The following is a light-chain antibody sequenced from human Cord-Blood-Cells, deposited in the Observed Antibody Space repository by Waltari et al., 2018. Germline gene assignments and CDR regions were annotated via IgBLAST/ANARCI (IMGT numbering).Light chain of an antibody. J-gene: IGKJ5*01. CDR2: QAS. V-gene: IGKV1-5*03. CDR1: QSSRSW. CDR3: QQYNSYQST. Sequence: DIQMTQSPSTLSAFVGDRVPIACRASQSSRSWLAWYQQKPGKARKLLLYQASSLESAVSSRFSGSGAGTESTHTSSSQQTDSFATYYGQQYNSYQSTFGQGTRLEMK.